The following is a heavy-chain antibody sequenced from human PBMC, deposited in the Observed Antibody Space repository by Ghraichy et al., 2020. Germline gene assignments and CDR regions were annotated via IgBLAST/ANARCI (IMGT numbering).Heavy chain of an antibody. D-gene: IGHD3-16*02. CDR2: ISGSGGST. CDR1: GFTFSSYA. Sequence: GGSLRLSCAASGFTFSSYAMSWVRQAPGKGLEWVSAISGSGGSTYYADSVKGRFTISRDNSKNTLYLQMNSLRAEDTAVYYCAKDPQPSGYRYANYFDYWGQGTLVTVSS. V-gene: IGHV3-23*01. J-gene: IGHJ4*02. CDR3: AKDPQPSGYRYANYFDY.